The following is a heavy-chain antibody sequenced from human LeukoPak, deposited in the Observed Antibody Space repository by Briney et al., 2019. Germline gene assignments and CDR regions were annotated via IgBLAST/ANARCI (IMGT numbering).Heavy chain of an antibody. CDR3: ARGSYYDRGIDY. CDR2: TYYRSKWYN. D-gene: IGHD3-22*01. Sequence: SQTLSLTCAISGDSVSSNSAAWNWIRQSPSRGLEWLGRTYYRSKWYNDYAVSVKSRITIKPDTSKNQFSLKLSSVTAADTAVYYCARGSYYDRGIDYWGQGTLVTVSS. CDR1: GDSVSSNSAA. J-gene: IGHJ4*02. V-gene: IGHV6-1*01.